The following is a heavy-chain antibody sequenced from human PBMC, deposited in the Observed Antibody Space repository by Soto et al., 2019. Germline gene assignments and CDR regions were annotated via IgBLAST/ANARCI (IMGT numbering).Heavy chain of an antibody. Sequence: QVQLQESGPGLVKPSQTLSLTCTVSGGSISSGGYYWSWIRQHPGKGLEWIGYIYYSGSTYYNPSLKSRVTISVDTSKNQFSLKLSSVTAADTAVYYCARERGADYDFWSGYSPTPYYYYGMDVWGQGTTVTVSS. D-gene: IGHD3-3*01. J-gene: IGHJ6*02. V-gene: IGHV4-31*03. CDR2: IYYSGST. CDR3: ARERGADYDFWSGYSPTPYYYYGMDV. CDR1: GGSISSGGYY.